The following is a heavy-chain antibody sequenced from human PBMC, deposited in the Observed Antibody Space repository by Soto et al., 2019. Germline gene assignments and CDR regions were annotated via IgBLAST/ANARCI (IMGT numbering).Heavy chain of an antibody. J-gene: IGHJ6*03. CDR1: GFTFSSYA. CDR3: AKDLVPAAQKNYYYYYYMDV. CDR2: ISGSGGST. D-gene: IGHD2-2*01. Sequence: GGSLRLSCAASGFTFSSYAMSWVRQAPGKGLKWVTAISGSGGSTYYADSVKGRFTISRDNSKNTLYLQMNSLRAEDTAVYYCAKDLVPAAQKNYYYYYYMDVWGKGTTVTVSS. V-gene: IGHV3-23*01.